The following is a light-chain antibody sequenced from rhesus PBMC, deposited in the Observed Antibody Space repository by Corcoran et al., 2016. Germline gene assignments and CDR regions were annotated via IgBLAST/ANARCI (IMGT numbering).Light chain of an antibody. V-gene: IGKV3S9*01. CDR1: QSVINY. CDR2: GAS. J-gene: IGKJ1*01. Sequence: EIVMTQSPATLSLSPGERATLSCRASQSVINYVAWYKQKPDQATRLLIYGASRRATGIPDRFSGSGSWTDLTLIISSLEPEDVGVYYCQQYNNWKTFGQGTKVEIK. CDR3: QQYNNWKT.